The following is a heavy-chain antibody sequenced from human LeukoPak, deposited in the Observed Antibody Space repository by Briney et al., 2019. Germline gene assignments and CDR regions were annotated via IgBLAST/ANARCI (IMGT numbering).Heavy chain of an antibody. J-gene: IGHJ6*03. D-gene: IGHD1-26*01. V-gene: IGHV4-39*01. CDR1: GGSIITSAHY. Sequence: SETLSLTCSVPGGSIITSAHYLGWIRQPPRKGLESIGNIYYSGTTYSNPSLRSRVTISIDTSKNQFSLNLTSVTAADTAIYYCARHSSGTYYRISYFFMDVWGKGTTVTVSS. CDR3: ARHSSGTYYRISYFFMDV. CDR2: IYYSGTT.